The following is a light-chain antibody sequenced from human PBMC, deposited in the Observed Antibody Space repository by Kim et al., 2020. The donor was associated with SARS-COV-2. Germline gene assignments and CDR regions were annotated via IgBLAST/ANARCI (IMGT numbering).Light chain of an antibody. J-gene: IGLJ2*01. CDR3: QAWDSSVV. CDR2: QDS. CDR1: KLGDKY. V-gene: IGLV3-1*01. Sequence: VSVSPGQTASITCSGDKLGDKYACWYQQKPGQSPVLVIYQDSKRPSGIPERFSGSNSGNTASLTISGTQAMDEADYYCQAWDSSVVFGGGTQLTVL.